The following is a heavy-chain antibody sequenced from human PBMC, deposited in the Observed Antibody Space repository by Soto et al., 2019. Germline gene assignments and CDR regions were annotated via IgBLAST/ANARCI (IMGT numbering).Heavy chain of an antibody. CDR1: GFTFSSYA. J-gene: IGHJ6*02. CDR3: ARAGWDTNYGMDV. V-gene: IGHV3-30-3*01. D-gene: IGHD5-18*01. Sequence: QVQLVESGGGVVQPGRSLRLSCAASGFTFSSYAMHWVRQAPGKGLEWVAVISYDGSNKYYADSVKGRFTISRDNSKNTLYLQMNSLRAEDTAVYYWARAGWDTNYGMDVWGQGTTVTVSS. CDR2: ISYDGSNK.